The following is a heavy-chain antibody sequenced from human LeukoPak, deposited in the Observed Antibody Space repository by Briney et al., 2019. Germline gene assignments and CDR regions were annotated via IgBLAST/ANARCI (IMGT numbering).Heavy chain of an antibody. D-gene: IGHD2-2*01. V-gene: IGHV1-18*01. J-gene: IGHJ6*02. CDR2: SSAYSGNT. CDR1: DYTFTSYG. CDR3: ATDVVVPAAMRGRSYYYYGMDV. Sequence: ASVKFSCKASDYTFTSYGISWVLQAPGQGRKGWGWSSAYSGNTNYAQKLQGRVTMTTDTSTTTAYMELRSLRSDDTAVYYCATDVVVPAAMRGRSYYYYGMDVWGQGTTVTVSS.